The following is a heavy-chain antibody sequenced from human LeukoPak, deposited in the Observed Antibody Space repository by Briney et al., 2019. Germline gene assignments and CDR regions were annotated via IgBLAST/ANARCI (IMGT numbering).Heavy chain of an antibody. D-gene: IGHD5-24*01. CDR2: IYSGGST. CDR3: ARDLRDGYNSGALGY. CDR1: GFTVSSNY. Sequence: GGSLRLSCAASGFTVSSNYMSWVRQAPGKGLEWVSVIYSGGSTYYADSVKGRVTISRDNSKNTLYLQMNSLRAEDTAVYYCARDLRDGYNSGALGYWGQGTLVTVSS. J-gene: IGHJ4*02. V-gene: IGHV3-53*01.